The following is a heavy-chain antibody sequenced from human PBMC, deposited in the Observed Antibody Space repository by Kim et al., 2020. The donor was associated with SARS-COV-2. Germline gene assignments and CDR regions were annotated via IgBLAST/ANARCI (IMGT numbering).Heavy chain of an antibody. CDR2: IYYSGST. V-gene: IGHV4-59*01. CDR3: ARGGEIYCSGGSCYFSLLYFQH. CDR1: GGSISSYY. D-gene: IGHD2-15*01. J-gene: IGHJ1*01. Sequence: SETLSLTCTVSGGSISSYYWSWIRQPPGKGLEWIGYIYYSGSTNYNPSLKSRVTISVDTSKNQFSLKLSSVTAADTAVYYCARGGEIYCSGGSCYFSLLYFQHWGQGTLVTVSS.